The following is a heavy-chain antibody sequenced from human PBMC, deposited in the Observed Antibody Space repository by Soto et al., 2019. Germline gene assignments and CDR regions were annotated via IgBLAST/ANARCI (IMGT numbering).Heavy chain of an antibody. Sequence: LRLSCAASGFTFSSYWMHWVRQAPGKGLEWVGRIKSKTDGGTTDYAAPVKGRFTISRDDSKNTLYLQMNSLKTEDTAVYYCTTPPYYDILTGYPDRYGMDVWGQGTTVTVSS. V-gene: IGHV3-15*07. D-gene: IGHD3-9*01. CDR3: TTPPYYDILTGYPDRYGMDV. J-gene: IGHJ6*02. CDR1: GFTFSSYW. CDR2: IKSKTDGGTT.